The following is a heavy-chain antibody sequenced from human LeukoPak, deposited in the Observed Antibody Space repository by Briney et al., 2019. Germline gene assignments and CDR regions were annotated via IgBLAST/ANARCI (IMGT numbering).Heavy chain of an antibody. CDR1: GFTFSSYG. CDR3: AKAYSGYDLHVSGFL. CDR2: IRYDGSNK. J-gene: IGHJ4*02. V-gene: IGHV3-30*02. D-gene: IGHD5-12*01. Sequence: GGSLRLSCAASGFTFSSYGMHWVRQAPGKGLEWVAFIRYDGSNKYYADSVKGRFTISRDNSKNTLYLQMNSLRAEDTAVYYCAKAYSGYDLHVSGFLWGQGTLVTVSS.